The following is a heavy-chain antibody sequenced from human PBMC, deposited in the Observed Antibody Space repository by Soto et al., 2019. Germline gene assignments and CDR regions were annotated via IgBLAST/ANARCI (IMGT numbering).Heavy chain of an antibody. CDR2: INAGNGNT. CDR1: GYTFTSYA. D-gene: IGHD3-22*01. CDR3: ARVPYYYDSSGTTYAPNWFDP. Sequence: ASVKVSCKASGYTFTSYAMHWVRQAPGQRLEWMGWINAGNGNTKYSQKFRGRVTITRDTSASTAYMELSSLRSEDTAVYYCARVPYYYDSSGTTYAPNWFDPWGQGTLVTVSS. V-gene: IGHV1-3*01. J-gene: IGHJ5*02.